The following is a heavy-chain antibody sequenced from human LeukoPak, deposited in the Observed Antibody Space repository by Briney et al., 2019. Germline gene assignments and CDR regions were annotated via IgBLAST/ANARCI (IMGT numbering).Heavy chain of an antibody. Sequence: PSETLSLTCAVYGRSFSGYYWSWIRQPPGKGLEWIGEINHSGSTNYNPSLKSRVTISVDTSKNQFSLKLSSVTAADTAVYYCARSPVSDSSGREPFDIWGQGTMVTVSS. CDR3: ARSPVSDSSGREPFDI. V-gene: IGHV4-34*01. CDR1: GRSFSGYY. J-gene: IGHJ3*02. D-gene: IGHD3-22*01. CDR2: INHSGST.